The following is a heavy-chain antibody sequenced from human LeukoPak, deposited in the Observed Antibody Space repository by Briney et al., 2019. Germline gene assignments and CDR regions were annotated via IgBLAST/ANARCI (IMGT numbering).Heavy chain of an antibody. CDR1: GFTFSSYA. D-gene: IGHD3-10*01. V-gene: IGHV3-23*01. J-gene: IGHJ3*02. CDR3: AKDFLTMLRGVFPRDAFDI. CDR2: ISGSGGST. Sequence: GGSLRLSCAASGFTFSSYAMSWVRQAPGKGLEWVSAISGSGGSTYYADSVKGRFTISRDNSKNTLYLQMNSLRAEDTAVYYCAKDFLTMLRGVFPRDAFDIWGPGTMVTVSS.